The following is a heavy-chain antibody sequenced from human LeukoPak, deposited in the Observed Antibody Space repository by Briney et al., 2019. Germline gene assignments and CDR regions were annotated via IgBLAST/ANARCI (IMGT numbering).Heavy chain of an antibody. CDR1: GFTFSSYW. CDR2: INSDGSST. Sequence: GGSLRLSCAASGFTFSSYWMHWVRQAPGKGLVWVSRINSDGSSTSYADSVKGRFTISRDNAKNTLYLQMNSLRAEDTAVYYCARDAPFWSGYYRYYYYYGMDVWGQGTTVTVSS. CDR3: ARDAPFWSGYYRYYYYYGMDV. V-gene: IGHV3-74*01. J-gene: IGHJ6*02. D-gene: IGHD3-3*01.